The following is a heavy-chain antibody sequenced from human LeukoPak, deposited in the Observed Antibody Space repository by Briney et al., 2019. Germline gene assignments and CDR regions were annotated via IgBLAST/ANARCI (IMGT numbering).Heavy chain of an antibody. CDR1: GFTFSGAW. Sequence: PGGSLRLSCTASGFTFSGAWMSWVRQAPGKGPECIGRIKARSDGGTTDYAGSATGRFTISRDDSENTVYLHIHSLKTDDTALYYCTTGGDLWSTYPDHWGQGSPVTVSS. CDR3: TTGGDLWSTYPDH. J-gene: IGHJ4*02. D-gene: IGHD3-3*01. CDR2: IKARSDGGTT. V-gene: IGHV3-15*01.